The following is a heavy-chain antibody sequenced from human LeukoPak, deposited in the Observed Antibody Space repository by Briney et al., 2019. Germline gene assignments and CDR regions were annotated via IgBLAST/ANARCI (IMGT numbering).Heavy chain of an antibody. J-gene: IGHJ6*04. CDR1: GFTFSSYS. V-gene: IGHV3-23*01. CDR3: AKELIVVVPAAAYGMDV. D-gene: IGHD2-2*01. Sequence: GGSLRLSCAASGFTFSSYSMSWVRQAPGRGLEWVLAISGSGGSTYYADSVKGRFTISRDNSKNTLYLQMNSLRAEDTAVYYCAKELIVVVPAAAYGMDVWGKGTTVTVSS. CDR2: ISGSGGST.